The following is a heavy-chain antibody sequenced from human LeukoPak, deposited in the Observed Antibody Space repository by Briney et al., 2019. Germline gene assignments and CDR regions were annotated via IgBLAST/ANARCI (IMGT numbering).Heavy chain of an antibody. D-gene: IGHD5-12*01. CDR1: GFTFSSYG. Sequence: PGGSLRLSCAASGFTFSSYGMNWVRQAPGKGLEWVSDISGSVGSTYYADSVKGRFTISRDNSKNSLYLQMNSLKAEDTAVYYCAKDKIRSFPTRKREYSGYDGSVAFDIWGQGTMVTVSS. CDR2: ISGSVGST. V-gene: IGHV3-23*01. CDR3: AKDKIRSFPTRKREYSGYDGSVAFDI. J-gene: IGHJ3*02.